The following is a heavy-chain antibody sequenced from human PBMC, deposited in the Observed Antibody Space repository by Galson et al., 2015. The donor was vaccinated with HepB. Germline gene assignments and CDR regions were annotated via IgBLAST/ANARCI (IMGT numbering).Heavy chain of an antibody. CDR3: ARHVDFAVPAATPYSGYDSIDYYMDV. V-gene: IGHV5-10-1*01. CDR2: IDPSDSYT. CDR1: GYSFTSYW. D-gene: IGHD5-12*01. J-gene: IGHJ6*03. Sequence: QSGAEVKKPGESLRISCKGSGYSFTSYWISWVRQMPGKGLEWMGRIDPSDSYTNYSPSFQGHVTISADKSISTAYLQWSSLKASDTAVYYCARHVDFAVPAATPYSGYDSIDYYMDVWGKGTTVTVSS.